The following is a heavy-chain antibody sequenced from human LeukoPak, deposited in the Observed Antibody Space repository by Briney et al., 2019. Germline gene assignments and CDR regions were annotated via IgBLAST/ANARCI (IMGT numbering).Heavy chain of an antibody. D-gene: IGHD3-16*01. Sequence: PGESLRLSCAAAGFTFSSYWISWVRQAPGKGLEWVANIKQDGSEKVYADSVKGRFTISRDNAENSLYLQMNSLRVEDTAVYYCARGGGHLPSRWGQGTLVTVSS. CDR1: GFTFSSYW. CDR2: IKQDGSEK. CDR3: ARGGGHLPSR. J-gene: IGHJ4*02. V-gene: IGHV3-7*05.